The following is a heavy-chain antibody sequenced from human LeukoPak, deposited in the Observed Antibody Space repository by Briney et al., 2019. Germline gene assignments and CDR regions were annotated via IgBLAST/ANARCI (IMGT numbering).Heavy chain of an antibody. D-gene: IGHD4-17*01. V-gene: IGHV3-23*01. CDR2: ISGSGGST. Sequence: QPGGSLRLSCAASGFTFTSYAMSWVRQAPGKGLEWVSAISGSGGSTYSADSVKGCFTISRDNSRNTLYLQVNSLRAEDTAVYYCAKYRDYGDYDNAFDIWGQGTMVTVSS. J-gene: IGHJ3*02. CDR3: AKYRDYGDYDNAFDI. CDR1: GFTFTSYA.